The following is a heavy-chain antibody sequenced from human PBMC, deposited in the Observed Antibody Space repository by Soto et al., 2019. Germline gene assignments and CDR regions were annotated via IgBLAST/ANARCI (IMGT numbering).Heavy chain of an antibody. Sequence: GGSLRLSCAASGFTFSSYAMSWVRQAPGKGLEWVSAICGSGGSTYYADSVRGRFTISRDNSKNTLYLQMNSLRAEDTAVYYCAKDLVVVPAAIGFAGWFDPWGQGTLVTRLL. CDR1: GFTFSSYA. CDR3: AKDLVVVPAAIGFAGWFDP. D-gene: IGHD2-2*02. V-gene: IGHV3-23*01. J-gene: IGHJ5*02. CDR2: ICGSGGST.